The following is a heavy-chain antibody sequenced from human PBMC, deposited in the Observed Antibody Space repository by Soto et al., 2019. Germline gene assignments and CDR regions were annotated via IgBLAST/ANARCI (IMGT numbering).Heavy chain of an antibody. D-gene: IGHD5-18*01. V-gene: IGHV4-31*03. Sequence: SETLSLSCTVSGGSISSGGYYWSWIRQHPGKGLEWIGYIYYSGSTYYNPSLKSRVTISVDTSKNQFSLKLSSVTAADTAVYYCARGNSYGYNWFDPWGQGTLVTVSS. CDR3: ARGNSYGYNWFDP. CDR2: IYYSGST. J-gene: IGHJ5*02. CDR1: GGSISSGGYY.